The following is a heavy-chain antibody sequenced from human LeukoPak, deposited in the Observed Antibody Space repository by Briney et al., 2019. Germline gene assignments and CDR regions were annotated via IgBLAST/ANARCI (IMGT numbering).Heavy chain of an antibody. V-gene: IGHV1-18*01. Sequence: ASVKVSCKASGYTFSTYGISWVRQAPGQGLEWMGWISTYNGNTNYAQKLQGRVTMTTDTSTSTAYMELSSLRVEDTAVYFCARAREPDSGSWFSDSWGQGTLVTVSS. D-gene: IGHD6-13*01. CDR3: ARAREPDSGSWFSDS. CDR1: GYTFSTYG. CDR2: ISTYNGNT. J-gene: IGHJ4*02.